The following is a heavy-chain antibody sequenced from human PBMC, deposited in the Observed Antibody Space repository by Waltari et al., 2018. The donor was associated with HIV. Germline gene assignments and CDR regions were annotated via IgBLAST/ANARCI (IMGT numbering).Heavy chain of an antibody. V-gene: IGHV3-73*01. Sequence: EVQLVESGGGLVQPGGSLKLSCAASGFTFSGSAMHWVRQASGKGLEWVGRIRSKANSYATAYAASVKGRFTISRDDSKNTAYLQMNSLKTEDTAVYYCLPVVGRYGMDVWGQGTTVTVSS. CDR2: IRSKANSYAT. CDR1: GFTFSGSA. D-gene: IGHD2-21*01. J-gene: IGHJ6*02. CDR3: LPVVGRYGMDV.